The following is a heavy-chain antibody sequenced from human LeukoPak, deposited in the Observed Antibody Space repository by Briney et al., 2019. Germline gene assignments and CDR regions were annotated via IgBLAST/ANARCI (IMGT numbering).Heavy chain of an antibody. J-gene: IGHJ4*02. V-gene: IGHV3-15*01. CDR1: GFTFSDFG. CDR2: IKPKTDGETT. Sequence: GGSLRLSCAASGFTFSDFGMTWVRQAPGKGLEWVGRIKPKTDGETTEYAAPVKDRFSISRDDSKSMMYLQMNSLKTEDTAVYYCITPLPYSAQGGQGTLVTVSS. D-gene: IGHD2-21*01. CDR3: ITPLPYSAQ.